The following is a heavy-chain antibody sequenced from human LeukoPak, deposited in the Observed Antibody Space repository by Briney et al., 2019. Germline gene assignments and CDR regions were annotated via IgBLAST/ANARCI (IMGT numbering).Heavy chain of an antibody. Sequence: QAGGSLRLSCAASGFPFSSYWMTWVRQAPGKGLEWVANIKQDGSEKHYVDSVKGRFTISRDNAKNSLYLQMNSLRAEDTAVYYCARETHWDQVDYWGQGTLVTVSS. V-gene: IGHV3-7*01. CDR1: GFPFSSYW. CDR3: ARETHWDQVDY. D-gene: IGHD1-26*01. J-gene: IGHJ4*02. CDR2: IKQDGSEK.